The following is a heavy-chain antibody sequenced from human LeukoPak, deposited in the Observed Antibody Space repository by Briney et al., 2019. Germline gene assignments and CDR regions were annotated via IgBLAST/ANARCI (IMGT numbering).Heavy chain of an antibody. CDR3: ARGPDYYDSSGYHIH. V-gene: IGHV1-69*05. J-gene: IGHJ4*02. CDR2: IIPIFGTA. CDR1: GGTFSSYA. Sequence: GSSVKVSCKASGGTFSSYAISWVRQAPGQGLEWMGRIIPIFGTANYAQKFQGRVTITTDESTSTAYMELSSLRSEDTAVYYCARGPDYYDSSGYHIHWGQGTLVTVSS. D-gene: IGHD3-22*01.